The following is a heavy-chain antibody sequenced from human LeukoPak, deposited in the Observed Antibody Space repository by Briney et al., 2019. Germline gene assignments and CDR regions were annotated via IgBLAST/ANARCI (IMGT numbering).Heavy chain of an antibody. J-gene: IGHJ5*02. CDR2: IYYSGST. D-gene: IGHD3-3*01. CDR3: ARSFGVLRFLEWLFPGWFDP. Sequence: PSETLSLTCTVSGGSISSYYWSWIRQPPGKGLEWIGYIYYSGSTNCNPSLKSRVTISVDTSKNQFSLKLSSVTAADTAVYYCARSFGVLRFLEWLFPGWFDPWGQGTLVTVSS. CDR1: GGSISSYY. V-gene: IGHV4-59*01.